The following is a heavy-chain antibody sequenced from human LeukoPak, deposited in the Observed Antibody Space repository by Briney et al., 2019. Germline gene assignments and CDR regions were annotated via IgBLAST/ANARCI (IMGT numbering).Heavy chain of an antibody. CDR2: ISGSGGST. CDR3: AKDPYGSGSYYNYDY. V-gene: IGHV3-23*01. CDR1: GFTFSSYA. Sequence: PGGSLRLSCAASGFTFSSYAMSWVRQAPGKGPEWVSAISGSGGSTYYADSVKGRFTISRDNSKNTLYLQMNSLRAEDTAVYYCAKDPYGSGSYYNYDYWGQGTLVTVSS. D-gene: IGHD3-10*01. J-gene: IGHJ4*02.